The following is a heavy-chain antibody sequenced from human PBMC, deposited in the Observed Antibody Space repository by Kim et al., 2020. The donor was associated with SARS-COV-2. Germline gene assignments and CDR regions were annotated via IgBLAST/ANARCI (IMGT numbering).Heavy chain of an antibody. D-gene: IGHD4-17*01. V-gene: IGHV1-2*06. CDR2: ISPNSGGT. Sequence: ASVKVSCKASGYIFTDYYIHWVRQAPGQGLEWMGRISPNSGGTNYAQKFQGRVTMTRDTSISTAYMELSRLRSDDTAVYYCAKFVGDYGAMDVWGQGTTVPVS. CDR3: AKFVGDYGAMDV. J-gene: IGHJ6*02. CDR1: GYIFTDYY.